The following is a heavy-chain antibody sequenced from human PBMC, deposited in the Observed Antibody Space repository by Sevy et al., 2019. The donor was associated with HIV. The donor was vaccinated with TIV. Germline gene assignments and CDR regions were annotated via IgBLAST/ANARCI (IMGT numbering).Heavy chain of an antibody. CDR2: IYYSGST. CDR1: GGSISSYY. CDR3: ARVYYDSSGYYSPYYYYYMHV. V-gene: IGHV4-59*01. D-gene: IGHD3-22*01. Sequence: SETLSLTCTVSGGSISSYYWSWIRQPPGKGLEWIGYIYYSGSTNYNPSLKSRVTISVDTSKNQFSLKLSSVTAADTAMYYCARVYYDSSGYYSPYYYYYMHVWGKGTTVTVSS. J-gene: IGHJ6*03.